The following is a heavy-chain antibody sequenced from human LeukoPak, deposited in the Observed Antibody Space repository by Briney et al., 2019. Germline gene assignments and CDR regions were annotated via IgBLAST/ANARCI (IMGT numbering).Heavy chain of an antibody. CDR2: IYPGDSDT. CDR1: GYSFTSYW. J-gene: IGHJ5*02. CDR3: ARLKYYDSSGYQTGWFDP. D-gene: IGHD3-22*01. Sequence: GESLKISCKGSGYSFTSYWIGWVRQMPGKGLEWMGIIYPGDSDTRYSPSFQGQVTISADKSISTAYLQWSSLKASDTAMYYCARLKYYDSSGYQTGWFDPWGQGTLVTVSS. V-gene: IGHV5-51*01.